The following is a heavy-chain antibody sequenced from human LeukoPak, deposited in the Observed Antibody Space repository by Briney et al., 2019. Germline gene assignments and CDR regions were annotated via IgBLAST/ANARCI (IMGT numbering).Heavy chain of an antibody. J-gene: IGHJ6*02. CDR3: ARYSGYDGKGPYGMDV. V-gene: IGHV4-59*08. CDR2: IYYSGST. CDR1: GGSISSYY. Sequence: PSETLSLTCTVSGGSISSYYWSWIRQPPGKGLEWIGYIYYSGSTNYNPSLKSRVTISVDTSKNQFSLKLSSVTAADTAVYYCARYSGYDGKGPYGMDVWGQGTTVTVSS. D-gene: IGHD5-12*01.